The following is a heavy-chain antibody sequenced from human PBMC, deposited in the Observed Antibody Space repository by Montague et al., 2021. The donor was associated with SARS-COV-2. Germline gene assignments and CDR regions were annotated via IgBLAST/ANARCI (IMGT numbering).Heavy chain of an antibody. Sequence: SETLSLTCTVSGGSINNYYWSWIRQPPGKGLEWVGYIFYSGGSAAYNPSLQSRVAISVDTSKNHFTLRLSSVTAADTAVYYCANFRRTQLLFGTLYYGTDVWGQGTTVTVSS. CDR2: IFYSGGSA. V-gene: IGHV4-59*01. CDR1: GGSINNYY. CDR3: ANFRRTQLLFGTLYYGTDV. J-gene: IGHJ6*02. D-gene: IGHD2-2*01.